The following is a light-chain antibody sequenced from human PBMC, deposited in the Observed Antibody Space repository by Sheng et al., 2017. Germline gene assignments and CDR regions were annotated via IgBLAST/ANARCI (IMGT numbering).Light chain of an antibody. Sequence: EIVMTQSPATLSVSPGERATLSCRASQSVFGNLAWYYQKPGQAPSLLIYGASIRATGIPARFSGSGSGTDFTLTISSLEPEDFAVYYCQQRSNWPGYTFGQGTKLEIK. J-gene: IGKJ2*01. CDR3: QQRSNWPGYT. CDR2: GAS. V-gene: IGKV3-11*01. CDR1: QSVFGN.